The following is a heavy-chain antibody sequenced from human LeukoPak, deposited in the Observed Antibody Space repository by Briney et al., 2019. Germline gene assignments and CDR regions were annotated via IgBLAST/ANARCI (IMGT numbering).Heavy chain of an antibody. D-gene: IGHD6-19*01. Sequence: PGGSLRLSCGASGFTFSSYGMHWVRQAPGKGLEWVAVISYDGSNKYYADSVKGRFTISRDNSKNTLYLQMNSLRAEDTAVYYCAKDHSSGWYSEPYFDYWGQGTLVTVSS. CDR1: GFTFSSYG. CDR2: ISYDGSNK. CDR3: AKDHSSGWYSEPYFDY. V-gene: IGHV3-30*18. J-gene: IGHJ4*02.